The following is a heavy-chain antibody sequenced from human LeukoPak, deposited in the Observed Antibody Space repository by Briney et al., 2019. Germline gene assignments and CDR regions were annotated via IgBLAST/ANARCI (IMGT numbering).Heavy chain of an antibody. CDR1: GFTVSGNY. J-gene: IGHJ4*02. CDR2: IYSGGST. Sequence: GGSLRLSCAASGFTVSGNYMSWVRQAPGKGLEWVSVIYSGGSTYYADSVKGRFTISRDNLKNTLYLQMNSLRAEDTAVNYCARSSGLYYFDYWGQGTLVTVSS. V-gene: IGHV3-53*01. D-gene: IGHD3-3*01. CDR3: ARSSGLYYFDY.